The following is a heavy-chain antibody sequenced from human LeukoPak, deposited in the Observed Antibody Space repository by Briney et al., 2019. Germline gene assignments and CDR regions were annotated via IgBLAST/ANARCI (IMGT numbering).Heavy chain of an antibody. Sequence: SQTLSLTCTVSDGSISSYYWSWIRQPPGKGLEWIGYIYYSGSTNYNPSLKSRVTISVDRSKNQFSLKLSSVTAADTAVYYCARDPHLTYSSSLAMGWGQGTLVTVSS. CDR3: ARDPHLTYSSSLAMG. J-gene: IGHJ4*02. D-gene: IGHD6-13*01. CDR1: DGSISSYY. V-gene: IGHV4-59*12. CDR2: IYYSGST.